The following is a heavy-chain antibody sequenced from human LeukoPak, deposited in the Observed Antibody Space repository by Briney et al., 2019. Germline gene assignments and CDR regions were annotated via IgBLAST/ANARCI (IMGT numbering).Heavy chain of an antibody. CDR2: INHSGST. V-gene: IGHV4-34*01. D-gene: IGHD6-19*01. Sequence: PSETLSPTCAVYGGSSSGYYWSWIRQPPGKGLEWIGEINHSGSTNYNPSLKSRVTISVDTSKNQFSLKLSSVTAADTAVYYCARGGIAVAGTAPFDYWGQGTLVTVSS. J-gene: IGHJ4*02. CDR1: GGSSSGYY. CDR3: ARGGIAVAGTAPFDY.